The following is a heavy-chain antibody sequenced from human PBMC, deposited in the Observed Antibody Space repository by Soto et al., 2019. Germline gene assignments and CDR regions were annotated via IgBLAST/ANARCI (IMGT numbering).Heavy chain of an antibody. CDR3: ASGIQLWLRRINNGYSG. J-gene: IGHJ4*02. CDR1: GGTFSTYA. D-gene: IGHD5-18*01. V-gene: IGHV1-69*12. CDR2: IIPMFGTA. Sequence: QVQLVQSGAEVKKPESSVKVSCKAPGGTFSTYAISWVRQAPGQGLEWMGGIIPMFGTANYAQRFQDRVTITADASTNTVYMELSSVRSEDTAVYFCASGIQLWLRRINNGYSGWGQGTLVTVSS.